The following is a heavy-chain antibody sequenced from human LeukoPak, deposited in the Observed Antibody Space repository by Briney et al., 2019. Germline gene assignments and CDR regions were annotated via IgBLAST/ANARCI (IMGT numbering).Heavy chain of an antibody. D-gene: IGHD4-11*01. Sequence: PSQTLSLTCTVSGGSISSGGYYWSWIRQNPGKGLEWLGCIYYSGSTYYNPSLKSRVTISVDTSKNQFSLRLSSVTAADAAMYYCTRVTALITRDYYSHHMDVWGKGTTVTVSS. CDR3: TRVTALITRDYYSHHMDV. CDR2: IYYSGST. V-gene: IGHV4-31*03. J-gene: IGHJ6*03. CDR1: GGSISSGGYY.